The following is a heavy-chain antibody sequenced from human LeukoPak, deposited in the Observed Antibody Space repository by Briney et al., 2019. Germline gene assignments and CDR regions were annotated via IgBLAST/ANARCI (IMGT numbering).Heavy chain of an antibody. D-gene: IGHD3-22*01. V-gene: IGHV4-30-2*01. J-gene: IGHJ4*02. CDR1: GGSISSGGYS. Sequence: PSETLSLTCAVSGGSISSGGYSWSWLRQPPGKGLEWIGYIYHSGSTYYNPSLKSRVTISVDRSKNQFSLKLISVTAADTAVYYCARARDYYDSSGLVDYWGQGTLVTVSS. CDR2: IYHSGST. CDR3: ARARDYYDSSGLVDY.